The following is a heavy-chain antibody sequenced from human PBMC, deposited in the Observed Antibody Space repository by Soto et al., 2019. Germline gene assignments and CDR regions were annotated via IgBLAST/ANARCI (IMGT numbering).Heavy chain of an antibody. CDR3: TTTSTHLWSIYHNYYYAMDV. Sequence: GGSLRLSCAASRFTFSNYEMNWVRQAPGKGLEWVSYISRSGATIYYADSVKGRFTISRDNAKNSLYLQMNGLKTEDTAVYYCTTTSTHLWSIYHNYYYAMDVWGQGTTVTVYS. CDR2: ISRSGATI. V-gene: IGHV3-48*03. CDR1: RFTFSNYE. J-gene: IGHJ6*02. D-gene: IGHD5-18*01.